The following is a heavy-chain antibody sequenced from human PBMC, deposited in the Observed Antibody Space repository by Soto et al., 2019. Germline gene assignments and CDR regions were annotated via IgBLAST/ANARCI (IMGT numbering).Heavy chain of an antibody. D-gene: IGHD6-13*01. CDR1: GFSLSTSGVG. J-gene: IGHJ4*02. CDR3: AHKSELVHFDY. CDR2: IYWDDDK. V-gene: IGHV2-5*02. Sequence: QITLKESGPTLVKPTQTLTLTCTFSGFSLSTSGVGVGWIRQPPGKALEWLALIYWDDDKRYSPSLKSRLTITKYTTKNQVVLTMTNMDPVDTATYYCAHKSELVHFDYWCQGTLVTVSS.